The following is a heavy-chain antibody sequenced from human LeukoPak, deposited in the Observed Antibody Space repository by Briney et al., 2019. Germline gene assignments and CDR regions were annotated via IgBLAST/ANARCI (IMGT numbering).Heavy chain of an antibody. Sequence: SETLSLTCTVSGGSISSYYWSWIRQPPGKGLEWIGYIYYSGSTNYNPSLKSRVTISVDTSKNQFSLKLSSVTAADTAVYYCARQGTYNDLMENYDSSGYPFDYWGQGTLVTVSS. J-gene: IGHJ4*02. D-gene: IGHD3-22*01. CDR1: GGSISSYY. CDR3: ARQGTYNDLMENYDSSGYPFDY. V-gene: IGHV4-59*08. CDR2: IYYSGST.